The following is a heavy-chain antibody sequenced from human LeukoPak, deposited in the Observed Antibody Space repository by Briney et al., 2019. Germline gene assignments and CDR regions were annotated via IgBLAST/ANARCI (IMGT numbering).Heavy chain of an antibody. Sequence: GGSLRLSCAASGFTFSSYAMSWVRQAPGKGLEWVSAISGSGGSTYYADSVKGRFTISRDNSKNTLYLQMNSLRAEDTAVYYCAKDHFPWLLNELYFDYWGQGTLVTVSS. V-gene: IGHV3-23*01. CDR2: ISGSGGST. CDR1: GFTFSSYA. D-gene: IGHD2-21*01. CDR3: AKDHFPWLLNELYFDY. J-gene: IGHJ4*02.